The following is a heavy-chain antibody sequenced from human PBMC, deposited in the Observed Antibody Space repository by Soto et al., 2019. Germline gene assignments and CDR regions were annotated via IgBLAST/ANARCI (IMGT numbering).Heavy chain of an antibody. D-gene: IGHD4-17*01. CDR2: IIPRSATS. J-gene: IGHJ6*02. CDR3: AREGLVLVPTTVNSDYYYYAMDV. V-gene: IGHV1-69*12. Sequence: QVQLVQSGAEVKKPGSSVKVSCKASGDTFSTYTITWMRQAPGQGLEWMGGIIPRSATSKYAQKFQGRVXIAADESTSTAXXXLXALSPEHTAVYYCAREGLVLVPTTVNSDYYYYAMDVWGQGTTVTVSS. CDR1: GDTFSTYT.